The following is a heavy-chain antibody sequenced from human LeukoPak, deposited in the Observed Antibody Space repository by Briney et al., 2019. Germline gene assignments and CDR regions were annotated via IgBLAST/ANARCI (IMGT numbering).Heavy chain of an antibody. V-gene: IGHV3-21*01. CDR3: ARDISGSYYAFDI. J-gene: IGHJ3*02. D-gene: IGHD1-26*01. CDR1: GFTFSSYS. CDR2: ISSSSSYI. Sequence: GGSLRLSCAASGFTFSSYSMNWVRQAPGKGLEWVSSISSSSSYIYYADSVKGRFTISRDNAKNSLYLQMNSLRAEDTAVYYCARDISGSYYAFDIWGQGTMVTVSS.